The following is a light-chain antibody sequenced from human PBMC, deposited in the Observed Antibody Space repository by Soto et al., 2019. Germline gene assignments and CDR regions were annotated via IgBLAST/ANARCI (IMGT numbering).Light chain of an antibody. CDR2: EVS. J-gene: IGLJ1*01. CDR3: SSYTSRSTRV. V-gene: IGLV2-14*01. Sequence: QSALTQPASVSGSPGQSITISCTGTSSDDGGYNYVSWYQQHPGKAPKLMIYEVSNRPSGVSNRFSGSKSGNTASLTISGLQAEDEADYYCSSYTSRSTRVFGTGTKLTVL. CDR1: SSDDGGYNY.